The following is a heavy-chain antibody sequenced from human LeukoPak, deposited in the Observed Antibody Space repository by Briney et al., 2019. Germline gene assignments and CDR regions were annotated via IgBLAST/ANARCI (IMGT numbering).Heavy chain of an antibody. CDR3: ARLRASTVTTWRSMPPRSGFDY. D-gene: IGHD4-17*01. Sequence: TSETLSLTCIVSGGISSSYYWGWIRQPPGKGLEWIGSIYYSGSTYYNPSLKSRVTISVDTSKNQFSLKLSSVTAADTAVYYCARLRASTVTTWRSMPPRSGFDYWGQGTLVTVSS. V-gene: IGHV4-39*01. CDR1: GGISSSYY. J-gene: IGHJ4*02. CDR2: IYYSGST.